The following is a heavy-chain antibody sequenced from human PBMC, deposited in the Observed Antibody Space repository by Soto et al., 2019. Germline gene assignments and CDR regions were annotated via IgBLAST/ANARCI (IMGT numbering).Heavy chain of an antibody. D-gene: IGHD6-19*01. Sequence: GGSLRLSCAASGFTFSSYGMHWVRQAPGKGLEWVAVIWYDGSNKYYADSVKGRFTISRDNSKNTLYLQMNSLRAEDTAVYYCAREGGSGGYNPNGNNWFDPWGQGTLVTVSS. V-gene: IGHV3-33*01. J-gene: IGHJ5*02. CDR2: IWYDGSNK. CDR3: AREGGSGGYNPNGNNWFDP. CDR1: GFTFSSYG.